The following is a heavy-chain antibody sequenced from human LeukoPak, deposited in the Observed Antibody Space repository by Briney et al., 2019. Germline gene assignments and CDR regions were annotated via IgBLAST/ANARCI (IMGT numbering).Heavy chain of an antibody. CDR3: AIDNTKKNDGDY. D-gene: IGHD1-1*01. CDR2: ISAYNGNT. CDR1: GYTFTSYG. J-gene: IGHJ4*02. V-gene: IGHV1-18*01. Sequence: ASVKVSCKASGYTFTSYGISWVRQAPGQGLEWMGWISAYNGNTNYAQKLQGRVTMTTDTSTSTAYMELRSLRSDDTAVYYCAIDNTKKNDGDYWGQGTLVTVSS.